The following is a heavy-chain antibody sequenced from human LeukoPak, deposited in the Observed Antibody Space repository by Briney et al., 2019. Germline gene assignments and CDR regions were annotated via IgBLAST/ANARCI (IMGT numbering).Heavy chain of an antibody. V-gene: IGHV3-30-3*01. CDR2: ISYDGSNK. CDR1: GFTFSSYA. Sequence: PGRSLRLSCAASGFTFSSYAMHWVRQAPGKGLEWVTVISYDGSNKYYADSVKGRFTISRDNSKNTLYLQTNSLRAEDTAVYYCARYGDPNFDYWGQGTLVTVSS. D-gene: IGHD4-17*01. CDR3: ARYGDPNFDY. J-gene: IGHJ4*02.